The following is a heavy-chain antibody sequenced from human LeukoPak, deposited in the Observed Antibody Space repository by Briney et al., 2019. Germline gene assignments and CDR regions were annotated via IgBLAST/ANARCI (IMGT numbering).Heavy chain of an antibody. CDR1: GGSISSYY. Sequence: SETLSLTCTVSGGSISSYYWSWIRQPAGKGLEWIGRIYTSGSTNYNPSLKSRVTMPVDTSKKQFSLKLSSVTAADTAVYYCAKVATFGVVEYYFDYWGQGTLVTVSS. CDR3: AKVATFGVVEYYFDY. J-gene: IGHJ4*02. D-gene: IGHD3-3*01. V-gene: IGHV4-4*07. CDR2: IYTSGST.